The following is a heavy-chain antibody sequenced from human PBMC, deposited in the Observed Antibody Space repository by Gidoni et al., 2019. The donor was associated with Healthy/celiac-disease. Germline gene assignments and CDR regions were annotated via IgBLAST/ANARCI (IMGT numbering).Heavy chain of an antibody. D-gene: IGHD2-15*01. CDR1: GGSISSSSYY. V-gene: IGHV4-39*01. CDR3: ARLVGTVVEKVPGVGWFDP. CDR2: IYYSGST. J-gene: IGHJ5*02. Sequence: QLQLQESGPGLVKPSETLSLTCTVSGGSISSSSYYWGWIRQPPGKGLEWIGSIYYSGSTYYNPSLKSRVTISVDTSKNQFSLKLSSVTAADTAVYYCARLVGTVVEKVPGVGWFDPWGQGTLVTVSS.